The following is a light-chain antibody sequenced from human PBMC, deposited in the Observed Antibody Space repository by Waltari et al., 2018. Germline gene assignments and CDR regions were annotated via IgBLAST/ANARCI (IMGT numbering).Light chain of an antibody. CDR3: QHYLRLPVT. CDR2: GAS. V-gene: IGKV3-20*01. Sequence: IVLTQSPVTLSLSQGESATLSCRTSQSVTRALAWYQQKPGQAPRLLIYGASNRATGIPDRFSGSGSGTDFSLTISSLEPEDFAVYYCQHYLRLPVTFGQGTKVEVK. J-gene: IGKJ1*01. CDR1: QSVTRA.